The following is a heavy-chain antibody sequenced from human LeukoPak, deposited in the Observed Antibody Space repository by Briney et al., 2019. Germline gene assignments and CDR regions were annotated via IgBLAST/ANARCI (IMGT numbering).Heavy chain of an antibody. CDR3: TRQSGTVTPIDY. Sequence: SETLSLTCAVSSGSLSGYSWGWIRRPPGKGLEWVGEISHSGITNYNASLKSRVTISLKKSEIQFSLMLSSVTAADTAVYYCTRQSGTVTPIDYWSQGTLVTVSS. CDR1: SGSLSGYS. J-gene: IGHJ4*02. D-gene: IGHD4-17*01. V-gene: IGHV4-34*01. CDR2: ISHSGIT.